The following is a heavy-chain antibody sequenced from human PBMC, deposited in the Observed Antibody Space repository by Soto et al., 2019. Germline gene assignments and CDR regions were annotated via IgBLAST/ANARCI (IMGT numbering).Heavy chain of an antibody. J-gene: IGHJ4*02. V-gene: IGHV3-23*01. D-gene: IGHD2-15*01. Sequence: GGSLRLSCAASGFTFSSYAMSWVRQAPGKGLEWVSAISGSGGSTYYADSVKGRFTISRDNSKNTLYLQMNSLRAEDTAVYYCAKGCHSGGSCYFPVEGPARFYYWGQGTLVTVS. CDR1: GFTFSSYA. CDR2: ISGSGGST. CDR3: AKGCHSGGSCYFPVEGPARFYY.